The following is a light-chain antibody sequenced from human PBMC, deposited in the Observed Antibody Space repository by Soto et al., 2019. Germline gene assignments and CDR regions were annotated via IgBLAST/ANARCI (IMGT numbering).Light chain of an antibody. V-gene: IGLV2-14*01. CDR1: ASDVGGYNY. CDR3: CSYTSRTTYV. J-gene: IGLJ1*01. CDR2: AVS. Sequence: QSVLTQPASVSGSPGQSITISCTGTASDVGGYNYVSWYQQHPGKAPKLMIHAVSNRPSGISSRFSGSKSGNTASLTISGLQSEDEADYFCCSYTSRTTYVFRTGTKVTV.